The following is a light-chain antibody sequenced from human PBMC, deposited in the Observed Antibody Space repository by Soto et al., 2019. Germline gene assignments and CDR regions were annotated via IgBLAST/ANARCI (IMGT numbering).Light chain of an antibody. CDR1: QSVSSNY. CDR3: QQRYNWPLT. V-gene: IGKV3D-20*02. J-gene: IGKJ4*01. CDR2: GAS. Sequence: EIVLTQSPGSLSLSPGERATLSCRASQSVSSNYLAWYQQKRGQAPRLLIYGASYRATGIPDRFSGSGSGTDFTLTITSLEPEDVAVYYCQQRYNWPLTFGAGTRVEI.